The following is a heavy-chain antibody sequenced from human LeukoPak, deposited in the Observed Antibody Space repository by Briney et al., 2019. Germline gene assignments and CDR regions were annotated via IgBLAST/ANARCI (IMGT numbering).Heavy chain of an antibody. CDR3: ARIVGSTGGES. J-gene: IGHJ3*01. CDR1: GGTFSNIV. V-gene: IGHV1-69*06. D-gene: IGHD1-26*01. CDR2: IIAIFGTT. Sequence: GGSVKVSCKASGGTFSNIVISWVRQAPGQGLEWMGGIIAIFGTTNYAQKFQGRVTITADKSTRTVYMEMRSLRSEDTAVYYCARIVGSTGGESWGQGTMVTVSS.